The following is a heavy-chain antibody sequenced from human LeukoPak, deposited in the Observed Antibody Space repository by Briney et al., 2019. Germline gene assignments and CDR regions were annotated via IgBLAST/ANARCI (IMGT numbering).Heavy chain of an antibody. CDR2: ISWNSGDI. CDR1: GFIFGEYA. V-gene: IGHV3-9*01. J-gene: IGHJ4*02. CDR3: VKGGVRRALYFDY. D-gene: IGHD3-10*01. Sequence: GGSLRLSCAASGFIFGEYAMHWVRQAPGKGLEWVSGISWNSGDIGYADSVKGRFTISRDNAKNSLYLQLNSLRPEDTAFYYCVKGGVRRALYFDYWGQGNLVTVSS.